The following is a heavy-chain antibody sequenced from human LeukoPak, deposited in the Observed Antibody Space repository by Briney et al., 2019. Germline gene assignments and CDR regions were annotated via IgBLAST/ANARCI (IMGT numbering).Heavy chain of an antibody. V-gene: IGHV4-34*01. CDR2: VGHSGSA. CDR1: GGSFSAFF. D-gene: IGHD3-22*01. CDR3: ARLRTYYYDSSGYVY. Sequence: SETLSLTCAVSGGSFSAFFWRWIRRPPGKGLEWIGDVGHSGSADYNPSPKSRVTISLDKSKNQFSLKLSSVTAADTAVYYCARLRTYYYDSSGYVYWGQGTLVTVSS. J-gene: IGHJ4*02.